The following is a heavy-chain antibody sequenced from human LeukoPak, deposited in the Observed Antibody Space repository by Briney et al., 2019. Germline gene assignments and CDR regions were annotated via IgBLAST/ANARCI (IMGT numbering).Heavy chain of an antibody. V-gene: IGHV3-66*01. Sequence: PGGSLRLSCAASGFTVSSNYMSWVRQAPGKGLEWVPVIYSGGSTYYADSVKGRFTISRDNSKNTLYLQMNSLRAEDTAVYYCARTATVTLYYFDYWGQGTLVTVSS. CDR2: IYSGGST. J-gene: IGHJ4*02. D-gene: IGHD4-17*01. CDR1: GFTVSSNY. CDR3: ARTATVTLYYFDY.